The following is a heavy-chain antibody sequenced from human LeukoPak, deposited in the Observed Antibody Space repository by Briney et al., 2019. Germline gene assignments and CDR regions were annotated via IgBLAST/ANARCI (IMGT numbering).Heavy chain of an antibody. D-gene: IGHD6-19*01. CDR3: ARDREQWLALDY. Sequence: ASVKVSCKASGYTFTSYYMHWVRQTPGQGLEWMGIINPSGGSTSYAQKFQGRVTMTRDTSTSTVYMELSSLRSEDTAVYYCARDREQWLALDYWGQGTLVTVSS. CDR1: GYTFTSYY. V-gene: IGHV1-46*01. CDR2: INPSGGST. J-gene: IGHJ4*02.